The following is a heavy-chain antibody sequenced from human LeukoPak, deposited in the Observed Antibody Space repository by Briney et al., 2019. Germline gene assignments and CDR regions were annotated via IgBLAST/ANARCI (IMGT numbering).Heavy chain of an antibody. D-gene: IGHD6-13*01. Sequence: PGGSLRLSCAASGFTFSSYAMSWVRQAPGKGLEWVSAISGSGGSTYYAGSVKGRFTISRDNSKNTLYLQMNSLRAEDTAVYYCAKDRPIPAAAGPSEYFQHWGXGTLVTVSS. CDR1: GFTFSSYA. CDR3: AKDRPIPAAAGPSEYFQH. V-gene: IGHV3-23*01. CDR2: ISGSGGST. J-gene: IGHJ1*01.